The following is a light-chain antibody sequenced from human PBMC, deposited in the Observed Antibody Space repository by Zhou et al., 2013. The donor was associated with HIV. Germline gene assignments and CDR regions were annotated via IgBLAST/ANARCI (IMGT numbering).Light chain of an antibody. V-gene: IGKV3-11*01. J-gene: IGKJ2*01. CDR3: QQRSTWPPKYT. CDR1: QSISSY. CDR2: DTS. Sequence: EIVLTQSPATLSLSPGERATLSCRASQSISSYLAWYQQKPGQAPRPLIYDTSNRATGIPARFSGSGSGADFTLTISSLEPEDFAVYYCQQRSTWPPKYTFGQGTKLEI.